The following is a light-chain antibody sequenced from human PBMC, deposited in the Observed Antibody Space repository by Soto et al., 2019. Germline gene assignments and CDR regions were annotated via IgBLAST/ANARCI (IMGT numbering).Light chain of an antibody. CDR2: GAS. V-gene: IGKV1-39*01. J-gene: IGKJ4*01. CDR3: QHSYSAPLT. Sequence: DIQMSQSPSSLSASVGDRVTITCRASQSISSSLNWYQQKPGKAPKVLIFGASSLQSGVPSRFSGSGSGTDFTLTISSLQPEDFATYYCQHSYSAPLTFGGGTKVEIK. CDR1: QSISSS.